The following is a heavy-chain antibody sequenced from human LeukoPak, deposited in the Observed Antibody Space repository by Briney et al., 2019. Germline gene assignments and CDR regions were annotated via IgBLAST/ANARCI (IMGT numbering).Heavy chain of an antibody. CDR1: GGSISSGDYY. CDR3: ARASYHYNSSGYIYNWFDP. J-gene: IGHJ5*02. Sequence: PSETLSLTCTVSGGSISSGDYYWSWIRQPPGKGLEWIGYIYYSGSTNYNPSLKSRVTISVDTSKNQFSLKLSSVTAADTAVYYCARASYHYNSSGYIYNWFDPWGQGTLVTVSS. D-gene: IGHD3-22*01. CDR2: IYYSGST. V-gene: IGHV4-61*08.